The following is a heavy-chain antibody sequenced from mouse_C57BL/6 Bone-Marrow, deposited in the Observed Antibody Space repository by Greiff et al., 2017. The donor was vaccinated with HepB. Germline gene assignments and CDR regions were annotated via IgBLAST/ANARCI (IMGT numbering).Heavy chain of an antibody. CDR2: IDPNSGGT. CDR3: ASIYYDYDVAWLAY. Sequence: VQLQQPGAELVKPGASVKLSCKASGYTFTSYWMHWVKQRPGRGLEWIGRIDPNSGGTKYNEQFKSKATLTVDKPSSTASMQLSSLTSGYSAVYYCASIYYDYDVAWLAYWGQGTRVTVSA. V-gene: IGHV1-72*01. D-gene: IGHD2-4*01. CDR1: GYTFTSYW. J-gene: IGHJ3*01.